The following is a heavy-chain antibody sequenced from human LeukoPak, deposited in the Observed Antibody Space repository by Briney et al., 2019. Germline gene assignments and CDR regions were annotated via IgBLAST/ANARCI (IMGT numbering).Heavy chain of an antibody. D-gene: IGHD5-12*01. Sequence: PGGSLRLSCAASGFTFSSYAMSWVRQAPGKGLEWVSVISGSGGSTYYADSVKGRFTISRDNSKNTLYLQMNSLTAEDTAVYYCARGRGYSGYVRYYYGMDVWGKGTTVTVSS. CDR2: ISGSGGST. CDR3: ARGRGYSGYVRYYYGMDV. CDR1: GFTFSSYA. J-gene: IGHJ6*04. V-gene: IGHV3-23*01.